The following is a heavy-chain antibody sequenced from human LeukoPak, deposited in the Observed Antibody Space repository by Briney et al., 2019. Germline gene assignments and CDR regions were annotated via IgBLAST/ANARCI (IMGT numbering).Heavy chain of an antibody. CDR1: GFTFDDYA. CDR3: AKATGYGIAAAGNFDY. J-gene: IGHJ4*02. Sequence: GGSLRLSCAASGFTFDDYAMHWVRQAPGKVLEWVSGISWNSGSIGYADSVKGRFTISRDNAKNSLYLQMNSLRAEDMALYYCAKATGYGIAAAGNFDYWGQGTLVTVSS. V-gene: IGHV3-9*03. D-gene: IGHD6-13*01. CDR2: ISWNSGSI.